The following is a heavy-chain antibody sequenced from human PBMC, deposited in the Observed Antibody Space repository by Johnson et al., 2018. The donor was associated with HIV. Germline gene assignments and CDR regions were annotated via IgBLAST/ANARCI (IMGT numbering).Heavy chain of an antibody. J-gene: IGHJ3*02. Sequence: LVESGGSLRLSCAASGFTVSGDYMSWVRQAPGKGLEWVSLIYNDGTIYYADSVKGRFTISRDNAKYSLYLQMNSLRAEDTAVYYCAREAGGGYDSDAFDIWGQGTMVTVSS. CDR2: IYNDGTI. CDR1: GFTVSGDY. D-gene: IGHD5-12*01. CDR3: AREAGGGYDSDAFDI. V-gene: IGHV3-66*01.